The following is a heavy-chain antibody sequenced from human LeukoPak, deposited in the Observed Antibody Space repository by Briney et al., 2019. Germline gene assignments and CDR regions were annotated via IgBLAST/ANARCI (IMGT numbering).Heavy chain of an antibody. D-gene: IGHD2-8*01. CDR1: GFAFSNYA. Sequence: GGSLRLSCTTSGFAFSNYAMNWVRQAPWKRPEWVSGISGFNTYYADSVKGRFTIFRDNSKNVLYLQMDRLRAEDTAVYSCAKDVCTSPRCLLYFDSWGQGTLVTVSS. V-gene: IGHV3-23*01. CDR3: AKDVCTSPRCLLYFDS. J-gene: IGHJ4*02. CDR2: ISGFNT.